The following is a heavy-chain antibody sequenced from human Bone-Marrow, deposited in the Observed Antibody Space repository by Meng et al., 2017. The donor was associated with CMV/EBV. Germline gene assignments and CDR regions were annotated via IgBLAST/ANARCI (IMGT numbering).Heavy chain of an antibody. Sequence: GESLKISCAASGFTFSSYGMHWVRQAPGKGLEWVAVIWYDGSNKYYADSVKGRFTISRDNSKNTLYLQMNSLRAEDTAVYYCASYPPNYVWGSYRYTWFDPWGQGTLDTVSS. CDR1: GFTFSSYG. CDR3: ASYPPNYVWGSYRYTWFDP. V-gene: IGHV3-33*01. D-gene: IGHD3-16*02. J-gene: IGHJ5*02. CDR2: IWYDGSNK.